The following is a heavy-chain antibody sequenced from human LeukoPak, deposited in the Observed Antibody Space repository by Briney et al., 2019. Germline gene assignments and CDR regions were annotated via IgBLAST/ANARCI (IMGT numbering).Heavy chain of an antibody. CDR2: INPKSGDS. CDR1: GYTFTSND. V-gene: IGHV1-8*03. D-gene: IGHD4-17*01. J-gene: IGHJ4*02. CDR3: ARHLRTTFDY. Sequence: GASVKVSCKASGYTFTSNDINWVRQAPGQGPEWMGWINPKSGDSGYAQKFRGRVTITRDTSISTAYMELSGLRSDDTAVYYCARHLRTTFDYWGQGTLVTVSS.